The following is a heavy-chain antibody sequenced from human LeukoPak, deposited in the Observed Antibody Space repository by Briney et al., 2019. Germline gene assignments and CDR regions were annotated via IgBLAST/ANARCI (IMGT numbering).Heavy chain of an antibody. Sequence: SQTLSLTCTVSGDSISTYYWSWIRQPPGKGLEWIGYISYSGSTNYNPSLKSRVTISVDTSKNQFSLKLSSVTAADTAVYYCARGLKYGGIPIDYWGQGTLVTVSS. CDR1: GDSISTYY. J-gene: IGHJ4*02. D-gene: IGHD1-14*01. CDR2: ISYSGST. V-gene: IGHV4-59*12. CDR3: ARGLKYGGIPIDY.